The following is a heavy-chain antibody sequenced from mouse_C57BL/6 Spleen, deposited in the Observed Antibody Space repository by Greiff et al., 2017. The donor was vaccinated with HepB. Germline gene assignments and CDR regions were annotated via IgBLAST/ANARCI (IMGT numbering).Heavy chain of an antibody. D-gene: IGHD1-1*01. CDR3: ARYPDYSGSSYFDY. CDR2: IDTSDSET. V-gene: IGHV1-52*01. CDR1: GYTFTSYW. J-gene: IGHJ2*01. Sequence: QVQLQQPGAELVRPGSSVKLSCKASGYTFTSYWMHWVKQRPIQGLEWIGNIDTSDSETHYNQKFKDKATFTVDKSSSTAYMQLSSLTSEDSAVYYCARYPDYSGSSYFDYWGQGTTLTVAS.